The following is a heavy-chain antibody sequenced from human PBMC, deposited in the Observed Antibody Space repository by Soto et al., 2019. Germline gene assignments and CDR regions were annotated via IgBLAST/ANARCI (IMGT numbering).Heavy chain of an antibody. V-gene: IGHV4-59*11. CDR3: ARGGDGLDV. CDR2: IFYSGTA. Sequence: PSETLSLTCTVSGAPFTNHYWNWIRQAPGKGLEWIGYIFYSGTAKYSSSLKSRVTISVETSKRQFSLKLSSVTAADTAIYYCARGGDGLDVWGQGTTVTVYS. CDR1: GAPFTNHY. D-gene: IGHD3-16*01. J-gene: IGHJ6*02.